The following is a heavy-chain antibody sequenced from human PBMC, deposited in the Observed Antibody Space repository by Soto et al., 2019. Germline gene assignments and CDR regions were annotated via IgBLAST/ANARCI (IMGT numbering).Heavy chain of an antibody. CDR1: GYTFSSYG. D-gene: IGHD6-25*01. CDR3: AGDIWTRSGPQNFLDY. CDR2: ISPNSGDT. J-gene: IGHJ4*02. V-gene: IGHV1-18*01. Sequence: QVQLVQSEGEVRKPGASVKVSCKASGYTFSSYGTIWVRQAPGQGLEWMGYISPNSGDTRYAANLQGRVTMTTDTSTTTAYLELSGLNSDDTAVYYCAGDIWTRSGPQNFLDYGGLGALVTVSS.